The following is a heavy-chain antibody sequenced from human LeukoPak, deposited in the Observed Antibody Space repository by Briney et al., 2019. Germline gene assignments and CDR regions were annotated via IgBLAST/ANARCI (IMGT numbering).Heavy chain of an antibody. D-gene: IGHD6-19*01. V-gene: IGHV4-39*01. J-gene: IGHJ6*02. CDR3: ARQSPAGCYYYGMDV. CDR2: IYYSGST. CDR1: GGSISSSSYY. Sequence: KPSETLSLTCTVSGGSISSSSYYWGWIRQPPGKGLEWIGSIYYSGSTYYNPSLKSRVTISVDTSKNQFSLKLSSVTAADTAVYYCARQSPAGCYYYGMDVWGQGTTVTVSS.